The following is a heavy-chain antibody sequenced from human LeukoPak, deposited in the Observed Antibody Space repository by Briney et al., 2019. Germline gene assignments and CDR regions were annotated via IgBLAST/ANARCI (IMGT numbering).Heavy chain of an antibody. D-gene: IGHD3-22*01. CDR1: GGTFSSYA. CDR2: IIPIFGTA. V-gene: IGHV1-69*13. J-gene: IGHJ4*02. Sequence: GASVKVSCKASGGTFSSYAISWVRQAPGQGLEWMGGIIPIFGTANYAQKFQGRVTITADESTSTAYMELSGLRSEDTAVYYCARDVRYYDSSDYQPYYFDYWGQGTLVTVSS. CDR3: ARDVRYYDSSDYQPYYFDY.